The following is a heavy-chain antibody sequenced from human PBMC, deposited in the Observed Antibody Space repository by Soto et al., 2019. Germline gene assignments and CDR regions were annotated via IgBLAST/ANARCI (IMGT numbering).Heavy chain of an antibody. Sequence: GALVKVSCKASGGTFSSYAISWVRQAPGQGLEWMGGIIPIFGTANYAQKFQGRVTITADESTSTAYMELSSLRSEDTAVYYCSRSTTKKGYYYGMDVWGQGTTVTVSS. CDR3: SRSTTKKGYYYGMDV. CDR2: IIPIFGTA. J-gene: IGHJ6*02. V-gene: IGHV1-69*13. D-gene: IGHD4-17*01. CDR1: GGTFSSYA.